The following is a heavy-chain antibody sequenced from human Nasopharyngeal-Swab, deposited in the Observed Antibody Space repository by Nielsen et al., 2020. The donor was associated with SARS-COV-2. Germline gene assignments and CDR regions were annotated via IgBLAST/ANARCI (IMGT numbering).Heavy chain of an antibody. CDR3: ASVLGYCSSTSCYYYYGMDV. Sequence: WIRQPPGKGLEWIGEIYHSGSTNYNPSLKSRVTISVGKSKNQFSLKLSSVTAADTAVYYCASVLGYCSSTSCYYYYGMDVWGQGTTVTVSS. D-gene: IGHD2-2*01. J-gene: IGHJ6*02. V-gene: IGHV4-4*02. CDR2: IYHSGST.